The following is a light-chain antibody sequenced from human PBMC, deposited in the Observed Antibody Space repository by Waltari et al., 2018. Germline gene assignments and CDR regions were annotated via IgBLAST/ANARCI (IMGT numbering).Light chain of an antibody. CDR3: SSVAGNRGV. CDR2: EVT. CDR1: SSDVGGYNY. V-gene: IGLV2-8*01. J-gene: IGLJ3*02. Sequence: QSALTQPPSASGSPGQSVTISCTGTSSDVGGYNYVSWYQQHPGKAPKLMIYEVTKRPSGVPDLFSGSKSGNTASLTVSGLRAEDEADYYCSSVAGNRGVFGGGTKLTVL.